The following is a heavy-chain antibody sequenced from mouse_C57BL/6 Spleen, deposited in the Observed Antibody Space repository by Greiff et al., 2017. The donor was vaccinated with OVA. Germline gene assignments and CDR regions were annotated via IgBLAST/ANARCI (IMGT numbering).Heavy chain of an antibody. CDR2: LRSKSSNYAT. Sequence: DVQLVESGGGLVQPKGSLKLSCAASGFTFTTYAMHWVRQAPGKGLEWVARLRSKSSNYATYYADSVKDRFTISRDDSQSMLYLQMNNLKTEDTAMYYCVREGGYYPYYFDYWGQGTTLTVSS. CDR3: VREGGYYPYYFDY. CDR1: GFTFTTYA. V-gene: IGHV10-3*01. D-gene: IGHD2-3*01. J-gene: IGHJ2*01.